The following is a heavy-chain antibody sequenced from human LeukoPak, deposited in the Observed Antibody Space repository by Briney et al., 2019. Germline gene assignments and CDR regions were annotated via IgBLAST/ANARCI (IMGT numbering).Heavy chain of an antibody. J-gene: IGHJ5*02. Sequence: SETLSLTCTVSGGSISSYYWSWLRQPPGKGLEWIGYIYYSGSTNYNPSLKSRVTISVDTSKNQFSLKLSSVTAADTAVYHCARAGRTFSGGWFDPWGQGTLVTVSS. D-gene: IGHD3-16*01. CDR1: GGSISSYY. CDR2: IYYSGST. V-gene: IGHV4-59*01. CDR3: ARAGRTFSGGWFDP.